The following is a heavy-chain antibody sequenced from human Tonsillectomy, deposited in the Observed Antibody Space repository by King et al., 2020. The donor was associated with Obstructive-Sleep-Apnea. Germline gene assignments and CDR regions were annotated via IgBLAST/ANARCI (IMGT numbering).Heavy chain of an antibody. CDR3: ARLSLVLAATWDY. CDR2: IFYSGST. CDR1: GGSISSSSFH. Sequence: PLQESGPGLVKPSETLSLTCTVSGGSISSSSFHWGWIRQPPGKGLEWIGSIFYSGSTHYNPSLKSRVTISVDTSKNQFSLKLSSVTAADTAFYYCARLSLVLAATWDYWGQGSLVTVSS. V-gene: IGHV4-39*01. D-gene: IGHD2-15*01. J-gene: IGHJ4*02.